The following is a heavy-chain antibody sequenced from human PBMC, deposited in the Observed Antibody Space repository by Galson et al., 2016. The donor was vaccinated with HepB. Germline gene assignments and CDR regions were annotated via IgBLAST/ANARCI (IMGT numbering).Heavy chain of an antibody. CDR1: GFTFSKYG. CDR3: ARDLNTAVFNAANFDN. CDR2: IWHDGNNK. D-gene: IGHD6-19*01. Sequence: SLRLSCAASGFTFSKYGMHWVRQAPGKGLEWVAVIWHDGNNKYYADSVKGRFTIARDNSQSTLYLQMNSLRAEDTALYYCARDLNTAVFNAANFDNWGQGTLVTVSS. J-gene: IGHJ4*02. V-gene: IGHV3-33*01.